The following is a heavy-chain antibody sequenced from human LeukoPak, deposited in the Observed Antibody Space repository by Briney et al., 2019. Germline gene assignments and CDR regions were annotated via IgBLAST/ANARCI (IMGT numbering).Heavy chain of an antibody. CDR2: IYYSGST. V-gene: IGHV4-59*08. D-gene: IGHD5-12*01. CDR1: GGSISSYY. CDR3: ARHTSGYGVYFDY. J-gene: IGHJ4*02. Sequence: PSETLSLTCTISGGSISSYYWSWIRQPPGKGLEWIGYIYYSGSTNYNPSLKSRVTISVDTSKNQFSLKLSSVTAADTAVCYCARHTSGYGVYFDYWGQGTLVTVSS.